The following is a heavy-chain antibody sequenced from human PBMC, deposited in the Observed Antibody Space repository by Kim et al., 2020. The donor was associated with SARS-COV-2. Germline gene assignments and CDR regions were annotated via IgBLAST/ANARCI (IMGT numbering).Heavy chain of an antibody. CDR3: ATYLTDDYVWGSYRSARVY. Sequence: SETLSLTCAVSGGSISSSNWWSWVRQPPGKGLEWIGEIYHSGSTNYNPSLKSRVTISVDKSKNQFSLKLSSVTAADTAVYYCATYLTDDYVWGSYRSARVYWGQGILVTVSS. J-gene: IGHJ4*02. V-gene: IGHV4-4*02. D-gene: IGHD3-16*02. CDR1: GGSISSSNW. CDR2: IYHSGST.